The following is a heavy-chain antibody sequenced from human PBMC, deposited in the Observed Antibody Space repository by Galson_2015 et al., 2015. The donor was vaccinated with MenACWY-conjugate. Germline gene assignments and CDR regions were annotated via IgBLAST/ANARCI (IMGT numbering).Heavy chain of an antibody. Sequence: SVKVSCKASGYTFTSYGISWVRQAPGQGLEWMGWISAYNGNTNYAQKLQGSVTMTTDTSTSTAYMELRSLRSHDTAVYYCARVVDGITMIVVALEHWCQGTLVTVSS. J-gene: IGHJ1*01. D-gene: IGHD3-22*01. CDR3: ARVVDGITMIVVALEH. CDR1: GYTFTSYG. V-gene: IGHV1-18*01. CDR2: ISAYNGNT.